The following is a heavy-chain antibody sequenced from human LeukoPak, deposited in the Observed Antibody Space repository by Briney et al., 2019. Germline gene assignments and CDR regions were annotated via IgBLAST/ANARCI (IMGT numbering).Heavy chain of an antibody. CDR1: GGSISSGDYY. CDR3: ARYSSSPSDYYYYMDV. V-gene: IGHV4-30-4*08. Sequence: SQTLSLTCTVSGGSISSGDYYWSWIRQPPGKSLEWIGYIYYSGSTYYNPSLKSRVTISVDTSKNQFSLKLSSVTAADTAVYYCARYSSSPSDYYYYMDVWGKGTTVTVSS. D-gene: IGHD6-6*01. CDR2: IYYSGST. J-gene: IGHJ6*03.